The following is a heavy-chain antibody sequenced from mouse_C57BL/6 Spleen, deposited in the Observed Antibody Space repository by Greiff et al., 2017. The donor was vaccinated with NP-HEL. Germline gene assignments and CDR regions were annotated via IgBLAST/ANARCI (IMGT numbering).Heavy chain of an antibody. CDR1: GFTFSDYG. D-gene: IGHD1-1*01. CDR3: ARHPDYYGSSYFDY. J-gene: IGHJ2*01. Sequence: EVQRVESGGGLVKPGGSLKLSCAASGFTFSDYGMHWVRQAPEKGLEWVAYISSGSSTIYYADTVKGRFTISRDNAKNTLFLQMTSLRSEDTAMYYCARHPDYYGSSYFDYWGQGTTLTVSS. V-gene: IGHV5-17*01. CDR2: ISSGSSTI.